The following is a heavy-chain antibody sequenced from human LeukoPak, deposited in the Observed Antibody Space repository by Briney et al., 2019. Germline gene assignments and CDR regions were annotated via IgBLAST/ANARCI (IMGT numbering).Heavy chain of an antibody. D-gene: IGHD3-10*01. J-gene: IGHJ5*02. CDR2: IYPGDSDT. CDR3: ARLRYTMVRGGDLALDP. Sequence: GESLKISCKGSGYSFTTYWIGWVRQMPGKGLEWMGIIYPGDSDTRYSPSFQGQVTISADKSITTAYLQWSSLKASDTAMYYCARLRYTMVRGGDLALDPWGQGTLVTVSS. CDR1: GYSFTTYW. V-gene: IGHV5-51*01.